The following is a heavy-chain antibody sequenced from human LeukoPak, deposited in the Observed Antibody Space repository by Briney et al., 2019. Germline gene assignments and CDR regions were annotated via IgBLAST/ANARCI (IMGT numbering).Heavy chain of an antibody. Sequence: SETLSLTCTVSGGSISSGGYYWSWIRQHPGKGLERIGYIYYSGSTYYNPSLKSRVTISVDTSKNQFSLKLSSVTAADTAVYYCARVSAYDILTGYRTGGWFDPWGQGTLVTASS. CDR3: ARVSAYDILTGYRTGGWFDP. J-gene: IGHJ5*02. CDR1: GGSISSGGYY. CDR2: IYYSGST. V-gene: IGHV4-31*03. D-gene: IGHD3-9*01.